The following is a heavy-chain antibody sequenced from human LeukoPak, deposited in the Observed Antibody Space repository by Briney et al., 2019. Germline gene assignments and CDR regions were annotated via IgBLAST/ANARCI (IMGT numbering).Heavy chain of an antibody. D-gene: IGHD7-27*01. CDR1: GFTFSNYA. CDR3: ARDLNWGPALDY. Sequence: PGGSLRLSCAASGFTFSNYAMHWVRQAPGKGLEWVAIISYDGSDKYYADSVKGRFTISRDDSKNTLYLQMNSLRAEDTAVYYCARDLNWGPALDYWGQGTLVTVSS. J-gene: IGHJ4*02. V-gene: IGHV3-30-3*01. CDR2: ISYDGSDK.